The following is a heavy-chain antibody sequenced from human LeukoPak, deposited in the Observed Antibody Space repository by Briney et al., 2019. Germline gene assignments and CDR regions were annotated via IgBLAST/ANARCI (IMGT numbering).Heavy chain of an antibody. Sequence: SETLSLTCTVSGGSISNYYWNWIRQPPGKGLEWIGYIYYTGSTYYNPSLKSRVTISVDTSKNQFSLKLNSVTAADTAVYYCARKSVAVRDAFDIWGQGTMVTVSS. CDR2: IYYTGST. D-gene: IGHD6-19*01. J-gene: IGHJ3*02. CDR1: GGSISNYY. CDR3: ARKSVAVRDAFDI. V-gene: IGHV4-59*01.